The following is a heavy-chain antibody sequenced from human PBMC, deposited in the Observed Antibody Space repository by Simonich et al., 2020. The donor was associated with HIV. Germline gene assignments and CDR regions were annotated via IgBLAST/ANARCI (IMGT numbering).Heavy chain of an antibody. D-gene: IGHD6-6*01. V-gene: IGHV1-8*01. CDR2: MNPNSGNP. CDR1: GYTFTSYD. J-gene: IGHJ4*02. CDR3: ARSSSPLLHSIDY. Sequence: QVQLVQSGAEVKKPGASVKVSCKASGYTFTSYDINWVRQATGQGLEWMEWMNPNSGNPGYAQKFQGRVTMTRNTSISTAYMELSSLRSEDTAVYYCARSSSPLLHSIDYWGQGTLVTVSS.